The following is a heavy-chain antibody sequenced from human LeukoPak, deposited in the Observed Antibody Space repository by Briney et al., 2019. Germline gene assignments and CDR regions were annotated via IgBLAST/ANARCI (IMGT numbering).Heavy chain of an antibody. CDR3: ARPYYYDSSGYYGGDAFDI. V-gene: IGHV3-23*01. CDR1: GFTFSSYA. Sequence: PGGSLRLSCAASGFTFSSYAMSWVRQAPGKGLEWVSAISGSGGSTYYADSVKGRFTISRDNSKNTLYLRMNSLRAEDTAVYYCARPYYYDSSGYYGGDAFDIWGQGTMVTVSS. CDR2: ISGSGGST. D-gene: IGHD3-22*01. J-gene: IGHJ3*02.